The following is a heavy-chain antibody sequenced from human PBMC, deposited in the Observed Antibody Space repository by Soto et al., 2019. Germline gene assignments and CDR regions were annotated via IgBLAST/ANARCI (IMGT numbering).Heavy chain of an antibody. CDR3: AGRRRGIAAAGGDWFDP. J-gene: IGHJ5*02. Sequence: QVQLVQSGAEVKKPGSSVKVSCKASGGSFSSYAISWVRQAPGQGPEWMGGSIPISGSTNYAQKFQGRVTITAEKSTSTAYMELSSLRSENTAVYYCAGRRRGIAAAGGDWFDPWGQGTLVIVSS. CDR2: SIPISGST. V-gene: IGHV1-69*06. D-gene: IGHD6-13*01. CDR1: GGSFSSYA.